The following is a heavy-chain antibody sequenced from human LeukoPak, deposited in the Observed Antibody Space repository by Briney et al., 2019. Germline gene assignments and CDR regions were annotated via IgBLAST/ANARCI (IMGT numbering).Heavy chain of an antibody. CDR3: ATEGGGFSSAWYMWDN. J-gene: IGHJ4*02. CDR1: GFSVGNNY. CDR2: IYAGGGT. Sequence: GGSLRLSCTASGFSVGNNYMSWVRQSPGRGLEWVSVIYAGGGTFYSDSVKGRFTVSRDDSRNTVHLQKNSLRADDTAVYYCATEGGGFSSAWYMWDNWGQGTLVTVSS. V-gene: IGHV3-66*01. D-gene: IGHD6-19*01.